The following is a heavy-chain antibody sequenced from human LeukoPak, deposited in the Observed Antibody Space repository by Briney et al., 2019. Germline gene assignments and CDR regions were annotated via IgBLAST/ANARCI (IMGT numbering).Heavy chain of an antibody. D-gene: IGHD2/OR15-2a*01. V-gene: IGHV1-2*02. Sequence: GASVKVSCKASGYTFTAYDIHWVRQAPGQGLEWMGWINPNNGGTRYAQKFQGRVTMTSDTSINTVYMELRRLRSDDTAVYYCARDHEEYNNCFDPWGQGSLVTVSS. CDR1: GYTFTAYD. CDR3: ARDHEEYNNCFDP. CDR2: INPNNGGT. J-gene: IGHJ5*02.